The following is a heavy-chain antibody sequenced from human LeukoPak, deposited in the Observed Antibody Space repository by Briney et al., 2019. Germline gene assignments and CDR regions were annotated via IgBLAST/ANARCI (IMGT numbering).Heavy chain of an antibody. D-gene: IGHD3-16*02. CDR2: IIPIFGTA. Sequence: GASVKVSCKSSGGSFSSYAISLVRQAPGPGLEWMGGIIPIFGTANYAQKFQGRVTITTDESTSTAYMELSSLRSEDTAVYYCARDLIGHPDRHYMDVWGKGTTVTVSS. CDR1: GGSFSSYA. CDR3: ARDLIGHPDRHYMDV. V-gene: IGHV1-69*05. J-gene: IGHJ6*03.